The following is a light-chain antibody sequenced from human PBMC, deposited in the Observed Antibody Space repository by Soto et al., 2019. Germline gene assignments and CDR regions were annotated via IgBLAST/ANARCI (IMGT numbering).Light chain of an antibody. Sequence: DIQMTQSPSSLSASVGDRVTITCRASQSISSYLNWYQQKPGKAPKLLIYAASSLQGGVPSRFSGSASRTDFTLNISSLQPEDFANYYCHQSDSTPYTFGQGTKLEIK. CDR1: QSISSY. J-gene: IGKJ2*01. CDR3: HQSDSTPYT. CDR2: AAS. V-gene: IGKV1-39*01.